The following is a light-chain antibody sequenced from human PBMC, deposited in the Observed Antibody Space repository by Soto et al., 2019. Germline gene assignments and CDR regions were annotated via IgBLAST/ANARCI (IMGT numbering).Light chain of an antibody. CDR2: DAT. J-gene: IGKJ2*01. Sequence: DIQMTQSPSTLSASVGDRVTITCRASQTIGTWVAWYQQKQGKAPKLVIFDATSLESGVPSRFSGSGSATEFTLPISSLQPDDFATYFCKKYHSYGPTFGQGTKREIK. CDR3: KKYHSYGPT. CDR1: QTIGTW. V-gene: IGKV1-5*01.